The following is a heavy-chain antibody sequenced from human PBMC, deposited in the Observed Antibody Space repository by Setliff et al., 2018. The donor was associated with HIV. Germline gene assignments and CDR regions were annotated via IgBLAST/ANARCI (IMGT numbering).Heavy chain of an antibody. CDR2: IGGSTGTT. Sequence: GGSLRLSCAASGFAFDNYCMTWVRQAPGKGLEWVSGIGGSTGTTFYADSVEGRFTISRDNSKNTVYLQMNSLRAEDTALYYCARSFPYYYESGGLYAMDVWGLGTTVTVSS. D-gene: IGHD3-22*01. CDR3: ARSFPYYYESGGLYAMDV. V-gene: IGHV3-23*01. J-gene: IGHJ6*02. CDR1: GFAFDNYC.